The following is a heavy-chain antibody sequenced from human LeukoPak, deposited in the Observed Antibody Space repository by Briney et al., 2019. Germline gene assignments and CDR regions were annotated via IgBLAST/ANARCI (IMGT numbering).Heavy chain of an antibody. V-gene: IGHV4-30-4*01. CDR1: GGSISSGDYY. CDR3: ARESSIYGSGTDAFDI. CDR2: IYYSGST. Sequence: SETLSLTCTVSGGSISSGDYYWSWIRQPPGKGLEWIGYIYYSGSTYYNPSLKSRVTISVDTSKNQFSLNLSSVTAADTAVYYCARESSIYGSGTDAFDIWGQGTMVTVSS. D-gene: IGHD3-10*01. J-gene: IGHJ3*02.